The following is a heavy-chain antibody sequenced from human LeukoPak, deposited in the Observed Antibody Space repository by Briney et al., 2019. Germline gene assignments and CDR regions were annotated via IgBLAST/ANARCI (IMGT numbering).Heavy chain of an antibody. J-gene: IGHJ4*02. CDR1: GFPFGSYS. V-gene: IGHV3-21*01. Sequence: GGSLRLSCAASGFPFGSYSMNWVRQAPGKGVGWVSSISSSSSYIYYADSVKGRFTISRDNAKNSLYLQMNSLRAEDTAVYYCARQDTAMDYFDYWGQGTLVTVSS. D-gene: IGHD5-18*01. CDR2: ISSSSSYI. CDR3: ARQDTAMDYFDY.